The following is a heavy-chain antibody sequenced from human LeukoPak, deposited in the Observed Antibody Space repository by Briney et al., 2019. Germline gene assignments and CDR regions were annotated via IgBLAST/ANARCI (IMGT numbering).Heavy chain of an antibody. V-gene: IGHV3-7*01. CDR2: IKQDEIEK. CDR3: AKGSYNCNGNSCPQYYYYMDV. J-gene: IGHJ6*03. Sequence: PGGSLRLSCAASGFTFSRYWMSWVRQAPGKGLEWVANIKQDEIEKYFVDSVKGRFTLSRENAKNSLYLQMNSLRAEDTAVYSCAKGSYNCNGNSCPQYYYYMDVWGKGTTVTVSS. D-gene: IGHD2/OR15-2a*01. CDR1: GFTFSRYW.